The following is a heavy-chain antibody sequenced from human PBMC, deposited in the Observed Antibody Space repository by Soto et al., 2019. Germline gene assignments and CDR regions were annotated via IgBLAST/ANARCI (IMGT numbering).Heavy chain of an antibody. CDR1: GASISRYY. Sequence: SETLSLTCTVSGASISRYYWSWIRQSPGKGLEWIGYLYNTGSTIYNPSLKSRVTISIDTSKNQFSLKLSSVTAADTAVYYCARHGGYSSSWQLYYFDYWGQGTLVTVSS. J-gene: IGHJ4*02. CDR2: LYNTGST. D-gene: IGHD6-13*01. CDR3: ARHGGYSSSWQLYYFDY. V-gene: IGHV4-59*08.